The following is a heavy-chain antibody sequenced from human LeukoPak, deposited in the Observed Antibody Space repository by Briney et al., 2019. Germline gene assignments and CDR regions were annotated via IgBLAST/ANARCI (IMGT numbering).Heavy chain of an antibody. CDR1: GFTFSSYA. CDR2: ISYDGSNK. J-gene: IGHJ4*02. CDR3: ARAERYSGALDGG. D-gene: IGHD6-19*01. Sequence: GGSLRLSCAASGFTFSSYAMHWVRQAPGKGLEWVAVISYDGSNKYYADSVKGRFTISRDNSKNTLYLQMNSLRAEDTAVYYCARAERYSGALDGGWGQGTLVTVSS. V-gene: IGHV3-30*04.